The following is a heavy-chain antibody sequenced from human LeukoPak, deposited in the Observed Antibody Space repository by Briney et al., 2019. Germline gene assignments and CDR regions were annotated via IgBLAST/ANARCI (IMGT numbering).Heavy chain of an antibody. V-gene: IGHV1-18*01. J-gene: IGHJ4*02. D-gene: IGHD3-9*01. Sequence: ASVKVSCKASGYTFTSNALNWVRQSPGQGLEWMGWISGYNGNTKYAQKFQGRVIMTTDTSTSTAYMELRSLRSDETAVYYCARVDLLNGYYFFDYWGQGTLVTVSS. CDR3: ARVDLLNGYYFFDY. CDR2: ISGYNGNT. CDR1: GYTFTSNA.